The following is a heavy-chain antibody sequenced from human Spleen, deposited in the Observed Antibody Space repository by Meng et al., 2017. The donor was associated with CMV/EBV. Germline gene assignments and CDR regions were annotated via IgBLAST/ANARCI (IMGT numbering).Heavy chain of an antibody. Sequence: IVSGGSISDPKNYWGWIRQPPGKGLEWIGSIYHSGTTYYNPSLRGRATLSMDTSRSHFSLRLTSVTAADTAVYYCARPLDFWSEWRDWGQGSLVTVSS. CDR2: IYHSGTT. V-gene: IGHV4-39*02. CDR3: ARPLDFWSEWRD. D-gene: IGHD3-3*01. CDR1: GGSISDPKNY. J-gene: IGHJ4*02.